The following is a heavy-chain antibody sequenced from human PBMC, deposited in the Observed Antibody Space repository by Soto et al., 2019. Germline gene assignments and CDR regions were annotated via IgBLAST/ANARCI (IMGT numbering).Heavy chain of an antibody. CDR1: GITFSSYA. J-gene: IGHJ4*02. CDR3: AKDPTGDYVGAFDS. CDR2: VRGSSGGT. D-gene: IGHD4-17*01. V-gene: IGHV3-23*01. Sequence: EVQLLESGGGLVQPGGSLRLSCAASGITFSSYAMTWVRQVPGKGLEWVSSVRGSSGGTYYADAVKGRFTISRDNSKNPLYLQMNILRAEDPAIYYCAKDPTGDYVGAFDSWGQGALVTVSS.